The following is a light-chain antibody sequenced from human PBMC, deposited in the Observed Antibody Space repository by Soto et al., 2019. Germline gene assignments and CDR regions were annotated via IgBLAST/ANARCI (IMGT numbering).Light chain of an antibody. J-gene: IGLJ1*01. CDR3: NSYTSTSTV. V-gene: IGLV2-14*01. Sequence: QSALAQPASVSGSPGQSITMSCTGTSSDVGGHRYVSWYQQHPGKAPKLMLYEVSNRPSGVSNRFSGSKSGYTASLTISGLQAEDEADYYCNSYTSTSTVFGTGTKLTVL. CDR1: SSDVGGHRY. CDR2: EVS.